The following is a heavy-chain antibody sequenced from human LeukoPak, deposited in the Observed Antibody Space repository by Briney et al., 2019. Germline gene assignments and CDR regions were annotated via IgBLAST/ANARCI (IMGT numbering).Heavy chain of an antibody. CDR1: GHTSTTYA. J-gene: IGHJ6*02. CDR3: ARGYCSGTSCYMDV. Sequence: ASVKVPCKASGHTSTTYAIHWVRQAPGQGLEWMGWINAGNGNIKYSQKLQGRVTITGDTSASTAYMELSSLRSEDTAVYYCARGYCSGTSCYMDVWGQGTTVTVSS. D-gene: IGHD2-2*01. V-gene: IGHV1-3*01. CDR2: INAGNGNI.